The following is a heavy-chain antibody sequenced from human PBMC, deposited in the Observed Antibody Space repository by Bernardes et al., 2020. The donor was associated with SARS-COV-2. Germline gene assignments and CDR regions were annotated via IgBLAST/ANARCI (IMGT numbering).Heavy chain of an antibody. V-gene: IGHV3-30-3*01. CDR2: ISYDGSNK. CDR3: ARDDPLLGSSWDY. Sequence: GGSLRLSCAASGFTFSSYAMHWVRQAPGKGLEWVAVISYDGSNKYYADSVKGRFTISRDNSKNTLYLQMNSLRAEDTAVYYCARDDPLLGSSWDYWGQGTLVTVSS. J-gene: IGHJ4*02. D-gene: IGHD6-13*01. CDR1: GFTFSSYA.